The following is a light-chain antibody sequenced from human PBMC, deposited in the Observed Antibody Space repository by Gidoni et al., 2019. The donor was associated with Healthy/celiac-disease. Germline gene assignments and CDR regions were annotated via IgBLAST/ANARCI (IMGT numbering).Light chain of an antibody. CDR2: AAS. V-gene: IGKV3-15*01. J-gene: IGKJ4*01. Sequence: EIVMTQSPATLSVSPGERATLSCSASQSVSSNLAWYQQKPGQAPRLLIYAASTRATGIPARFSGSGSGTEFTLTISSLQSEDFAVYYRQQYNNWPTFGGGTKVEIK. CDR3: QQYNNWPT. CDR1: QSVSSN.